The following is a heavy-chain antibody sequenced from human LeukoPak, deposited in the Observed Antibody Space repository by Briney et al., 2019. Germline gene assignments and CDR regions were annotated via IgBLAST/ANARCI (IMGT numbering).Heavy chain of an antibody. V-gene: IGHV5-51*01. D-gene: IGHD3-3*02. CDR1: GYSFTSYW. Sequence: GESLKISCRGSGYSFTSYWIGWVRPMPGKGLEWMGIIYPGDSDTRYSPSFQGQVTISADKSISTAYLQWSSLKASDTAMYYCARRVLDYAAFNWFDPWGQGTLVTVSS. CDR3: ARRVLDYAAFNWFDP. J-gene: IGHJ5*02. CDR2: IYPGDSDT.